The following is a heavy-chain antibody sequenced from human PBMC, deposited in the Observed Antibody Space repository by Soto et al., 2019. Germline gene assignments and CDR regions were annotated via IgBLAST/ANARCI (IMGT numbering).Heavy chain of an antibody. D-gene: IGHD6-19*01. CDR3: SQWRVAEALDI. CDR2: IIPIFGTA. V-gene: IGHV1-69*01. Sequence: QVQLVQSGPEVKRPGSSVKVSCKASGDTFYNYAISWVRQAPGQGLEWMGGIIPIFGTAHYAQKFQGRVMITADESTSTAYVELSSLTSEDTAVYYCSQWRVAEALDIWGQGTMVTVSS. J-gene: IGHJ3*02. CDR1: GDTFYNYA.